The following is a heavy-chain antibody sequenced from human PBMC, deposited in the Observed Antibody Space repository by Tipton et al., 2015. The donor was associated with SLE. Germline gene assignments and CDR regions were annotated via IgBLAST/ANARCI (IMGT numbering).Heavy chain of an antibody. D-gene: IGHD6-13*01. V-gene: IGHV4-4*07. J-gene: IGHJ4*02. Sequence: GLVKPSETLSLTCSVSGGSISSYSWSWIRQPAGKGVEWIGRIYTSGTTDYSSSLKGRITISVDMPKNQFHLRLSSVTAADAAVYYCARGYPMDHWGQGTLVTVSS. CDR3: ARGYPMDH. CDR2: IYTSGTT. CDR1: GGSISSYS.